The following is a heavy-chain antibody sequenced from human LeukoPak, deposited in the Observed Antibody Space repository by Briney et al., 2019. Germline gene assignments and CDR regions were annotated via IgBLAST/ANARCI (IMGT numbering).Heavy chain of an antibody. CDR3: ARAMVRGVIPY. CDR2: ISNDGTIQ. Sequence: GGSLRLSCAASGFIFSNYNMNWVRQAPGKGLEWLAVISNDGTIQYYADSVKGRFTISRDNSRNIMNLQTDSLRPEDTALYYCARAMVRGVIPYWGQGTLVTVSS. CDR1: GFIFSNYN. D-gene: IGHD3-10*01. V-gene: IGHV3-30*03. J-gene: IGHJ4*02.